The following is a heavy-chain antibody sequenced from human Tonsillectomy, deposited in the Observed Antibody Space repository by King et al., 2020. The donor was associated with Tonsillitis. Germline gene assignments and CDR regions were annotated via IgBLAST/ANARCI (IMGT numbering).Heavy chain of an antibody. D-gene: IGHD1-1*01. V-gene: IGHV3-7*01. CDR1: GFTFSSYW. Sequence: VQLVESGGGLVQPGGSLRLSCAASGFTFSSYWMTWVRQTPGKGLEWVASLNQDGSDKYYVDSVKGRFTISRDNAKNSLYLEMNSLRAEDTGVYYCAKDLSPGRHGLGPEYWGQGTLVTVSS. CDR2: LNQDGSDK. J-gene: IGHJ4*02. CDR3: AKDLSPGRHGLGPEY.